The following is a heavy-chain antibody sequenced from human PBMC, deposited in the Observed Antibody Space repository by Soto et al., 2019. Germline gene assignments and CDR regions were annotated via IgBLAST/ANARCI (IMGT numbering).Heavy chain of an antibody. J-gene: IGHJ3*02. CDR3: ARRTGEQWPVRQGDAFDI. CDR2: ISSSSSYT. CDR1: GFTFSDYY. D-gene: IGHD6-19*01. V-gene: IGHV3-11*05. Sequence: QVQLVESGGGLVKPGGSLRLSCAASGFTFSDYYMSWIRQAPGKGLEWVSYISSSSSYTNYADSVKGRFTISRDNAKNSLYLQMNSLRAEDTAVYYCARRTGEQWPVRQGDAFDIWGQGTMVTVSS.